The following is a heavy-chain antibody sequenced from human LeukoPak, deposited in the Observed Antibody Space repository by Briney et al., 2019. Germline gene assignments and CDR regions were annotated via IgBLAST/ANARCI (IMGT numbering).Heavy chain of an antibody. D-gene: IGHD5-24*01. CDR1: GFTVSSNY. V-gene: IGHV3-53*05. CDR2: IYSGGST. J-gene: IGHJ4*02. Sequence: PGGSLRLSCAASGFTVSSNYMSWVRQAPGKGLEWVSVIYSGGSTYYADSVKGRFTISRDNSKDTLYLQMNSLRAEDTAVYYCAKDRDGYAFDYWGQGTLVTVSS. CDR3: AKDRDGYAFDY.